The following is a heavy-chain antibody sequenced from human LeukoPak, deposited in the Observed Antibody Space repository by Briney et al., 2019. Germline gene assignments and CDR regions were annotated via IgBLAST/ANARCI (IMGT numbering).Heavy chain of an antibody. CDR2: INPNSGGT. J-gene: IGHJ5*02. Sequence: ASVKVSCKASGYTFTGYYMHWVRQAPGQGLEWMGWINPNSGGTNYAQEFQGRVTMTRDTSISTAYMELGRLRSDDTAVYYCARDHTGTSMRFDPWGQGTLVTVSS. CDR3: ARDHTGTSMRFDP. V-gene: IGHV1-2*02. CDR1: GYTFTGYY. D-gene: IGHD1-1*01.